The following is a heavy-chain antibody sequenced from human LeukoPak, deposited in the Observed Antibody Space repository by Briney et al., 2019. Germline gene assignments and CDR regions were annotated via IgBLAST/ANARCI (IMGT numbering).Heavy chain of an antibody. CDR2: ISYSGSS. CDR3: ARANGFYDLAFDY. Sequence: SETLSLTCTVSGGSISSGGYYWTWIRQLPGKGLEYIGYISYSGSSYYSPLLKSRGTISVDTSKNQLSLKLRSVTAADTAVYYCARANGFYDLAFDYWGQGTLVTVSS. D-gene: IGHD3-22*01. V-gene: IGHV4-31*03. J-gene: IGHJ4*02. CDR1: GGSISSGGYY.